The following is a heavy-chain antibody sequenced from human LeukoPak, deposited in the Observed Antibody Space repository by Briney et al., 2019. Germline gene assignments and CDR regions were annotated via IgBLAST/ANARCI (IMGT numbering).Heavy chain of an antibody. CDR1: GFTFSSYG. V-gene: IGHV3-23*01. CDR2: ISGSGGST. D-gene: IGHD3-10*01. Sequence: GGSLRLSCAASGFTFSSYGMSWVRQAPGKGLEWVSAISGSGGSTYYADSVKGRFTISRDNAKNSLYLQMNSLRAEDTAVYYCASLYGSGNKGAFDIWGQGTMVTVSS. J-gene: IGHJ3*02. CDR3: ASLYGSGNKGAFDI.